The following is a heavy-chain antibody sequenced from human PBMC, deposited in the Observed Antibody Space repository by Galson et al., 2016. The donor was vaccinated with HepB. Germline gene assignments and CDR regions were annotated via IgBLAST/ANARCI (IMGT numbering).Heavy chain of an antibody. V-gene: IGHV3-23*01. Sequence: SLRLSCAASGFTFRNYGMTWVRQAPGKGLEVVSSISRSGDSTDYADSVKGRFTISRDNSKNTLYLQMNSLRAEDTAVYYCAKGALFYGSGNYVHYWGQGTLVTVSS. CDR3: AKGALFYGSGNYVHY. D-gene: IGHD3-10*01. CDR1: GFTFRNYG. J-gene: IGHJ4*02. CDR2: ISRSGDST.